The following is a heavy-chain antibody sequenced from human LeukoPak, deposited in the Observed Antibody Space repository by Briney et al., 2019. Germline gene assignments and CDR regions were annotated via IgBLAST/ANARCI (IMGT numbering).Heavy chain of an antibody. CDR2: INPNSGGT. V-gene: IGHV1-2*06. CDR3: ARPSNWRPAYYCYCYLYV. Sequence: ASVKVSCKASGYTFTGYYMHWVRQAPGHGLEWMGRINPNSGGTNYAQKFQCRVTMTRDRSISTACLELSRLRSDDTAVYYCARPSNWRPAYYCYCYLYVCGKETTVTVS. CDR1: GYTFTGYY. J-gene: IGHJ6*03. D-gene: IGHD7-27*01.